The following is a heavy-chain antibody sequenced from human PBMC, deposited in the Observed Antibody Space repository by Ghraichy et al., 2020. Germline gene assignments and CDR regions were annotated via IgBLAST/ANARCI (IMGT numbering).Heavy chain of an antibody. CDR1: GGSISSYY. CDR2: IYYSGST. J-gene: IGHJ6*02. CDR3: ARDFTRGYCSGGSCRPYYYGMDV. Sequence: SETLSLTCTVSGGSISSYYWSWIRQPPGKGLEWIGYIYYSGSTNYNPSLKSRVTISVDTSKNQFSLKLSSVTAADTAVYYCARDFTRGYCSGGSCRPYYYGMDVWGQGTTVTVSS. D-gene: IGHD2-15*01. V-gene: IGHV4-59*01.